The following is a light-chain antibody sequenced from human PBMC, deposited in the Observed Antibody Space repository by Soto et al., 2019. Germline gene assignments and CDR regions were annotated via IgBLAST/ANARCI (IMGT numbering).Light chain of an antibody. CDR3: SSFTVNNSRVV. CDR2: DVS. Sequence: QSVLTQPASVSGSPGQSITISCTGSNRDLGGNTYVCWYQQLPGKAPKVVIYDVSYRPSGVSDRFRGYKSGNMASLTISGLQPEDEADYYCSSFTVNNSRVVFGGGTKLTVL. V-gene: IGLV2-14*03. J-gene: IGLJ2*01. CDR1: NRDLGGNTY.